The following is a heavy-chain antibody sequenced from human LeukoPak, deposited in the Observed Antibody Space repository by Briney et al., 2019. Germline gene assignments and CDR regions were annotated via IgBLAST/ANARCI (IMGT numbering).Heavy chain of an antibody. Sequence: PSETLSLTCTVSGGSISSGGYYWSWIRQPPGKGLEWIGYIYYSGSTNYNPSLKSRVTISVDTSKNQFSLKLSSVTAADTAVYYCARGPLRITIFGVVPEHWFDPWGQGTLVTVSS. J-gene: IGHJ5*02. CDR3: ARGPLRITIFGVVPEHWFDP. V-gene: IGHV4-61*08. CDR2: IYYSGST. D-gene: IGHD3-3*01. CDR1: GGSISSGGYY.